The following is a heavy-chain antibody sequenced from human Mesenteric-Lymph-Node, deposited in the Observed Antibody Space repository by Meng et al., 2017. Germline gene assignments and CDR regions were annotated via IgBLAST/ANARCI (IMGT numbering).Heavy chain of an antibody. D-gene: IGHD3-22*01. V-gene: IGHV4-34*01. CDR1: GGSFSGYY. CDR3: ARLYYYYDSSGYGTGNWFDP. Sequence: GSLRLSCAVYGGSFSGYYWSWIRQPPGKGLEWIGEINHSGSTNYNPSLKSRVTISVDTSKNQFSLKLSSVTAADTAVYYCARLYYYYDSSGYGTGNWFDPWGQGTLVTVSS. CDR2: INHSGST. J-gene: IGHJ5*02.